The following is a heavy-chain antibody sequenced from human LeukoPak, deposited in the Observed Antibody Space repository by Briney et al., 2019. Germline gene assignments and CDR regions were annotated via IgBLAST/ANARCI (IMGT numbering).Heavy chain of an antibody. CDR3: TSYSGSYRDYFYYYMDV. V-gene: IGHV3-73*01. J-gene: IGHJ6*03. CDR1: GFIFSASA. Sequence: PGGSLKLSCAASGFIFSASAMHWVRQASGKGLEWVGRIRSKGNSYATAYAASVKGRFTISRDDSKNTAYLQMNSLKTEDTAVYYCTSYSGSYRDYFYYYMDVWGKGTTVTVSS. D-gene: IGHD1-26*01. CDR2: IRSKGNSYAT.